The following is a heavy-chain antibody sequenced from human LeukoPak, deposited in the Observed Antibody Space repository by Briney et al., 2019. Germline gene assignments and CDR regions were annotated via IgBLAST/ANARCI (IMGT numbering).Heavy chain of an antibody. CDR1: GFTFSSYG. J-gene: IGHJ4*02. V-gene: IGHV3-30*18. CDR3: AKNGLGQWLVPFDY. Sequence: GRSLRLSCAASGFTFSSYGMHWVRQAPGKGLEWVAVISHDGSNKYYADSVKGRFTISRDNSKNTLYLQMNSLRAEDTAVYYCAKNGLGQWLVPFDYWGQGTLVTVSS. D-gene: IGHD6-19*01. CDR2: ISHDGSNK.